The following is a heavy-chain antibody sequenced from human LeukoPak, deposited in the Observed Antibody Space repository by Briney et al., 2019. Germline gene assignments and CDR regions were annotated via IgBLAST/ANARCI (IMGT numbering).Heavy chain of an antibody. CDR2: IRYDGSNK. V-gene: IGHV3-30*02. Sequence: GGSLRLSCAVSGFTFSSYGMHWVRQAPGKGLEWVAFIRYDGSNKFYADSVKGRFTISRDNSKNTLFLQMNSLRAEDTAVYYCTRKGSQWDFLVDYWGQGTRVAVSP. D-gene: IGHD2/OR15-2a*01. CDR3: TRKGSQWDFLVDY. J-gene: IGHJ4*02. CDR1: GFTFSSYG.